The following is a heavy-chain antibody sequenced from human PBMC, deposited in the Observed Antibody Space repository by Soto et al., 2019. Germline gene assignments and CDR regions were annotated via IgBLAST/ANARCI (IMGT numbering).Heavy chain of an antibody. V-gene: IGHV3-23*01. CDR1: GCAYISGS. Sequence: SVGHAGAASGCAYISGSLACVHPTPVKGLEWVSAISGSGGSTYYADSVKGRFTISRDNSKNTLYLEMNSLRAEDAAVYYCAKESYTSGWASTDYWGQGTLVTVSS. CDR3: AKESYTSGWASTDY. CDR2: ISGSGGST. D-gene: IGHD6-19*01. J-gene: IGHJ4*02.